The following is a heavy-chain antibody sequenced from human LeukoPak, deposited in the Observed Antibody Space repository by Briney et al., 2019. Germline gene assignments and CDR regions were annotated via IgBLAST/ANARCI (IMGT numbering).Heavy chain of an antibody. CDR2: IRSTGDT. CDR3: ARDAGNSGYGCGL. D-gene: IGHD5-12*01. V-gene: IGHV3-48*01. CDR1: GFPFDDYG. J-gene: IGHJ4*02. Sequence: GGSLRLSCAASGFPFDDYGMSWVRQAPGKGLEWVSHIRSTGDTFYADSVKGRFTISRDNARNSLYLQMNSLRAEDTAMYYCARDAGNSGYGCGLWGQGTLVTVSS.